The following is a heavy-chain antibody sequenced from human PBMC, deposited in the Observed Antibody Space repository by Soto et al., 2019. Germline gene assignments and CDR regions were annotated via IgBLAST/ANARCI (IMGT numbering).Heavy chain of an antibody. J-gene: IGHJ4*02. D-gene: IGHD2-2*02. V-gene: IGHV3-23*01. CDR2: ISVSGGRT. CDR1: GFTFSSYA. Sequence: GSLRLSCAASGFTFSSYAMSWVRQAPGKGLEWVSTISVSGGRTYYADSVKGRFTVSRDNAKNTLFLQMNSLRAEDTAVYYCAKRFSVKEGTDCSSTSCYIDYWGQGTVVTVYS. CDR3: AKRFSVKEGTDCSSTSCYIDY.